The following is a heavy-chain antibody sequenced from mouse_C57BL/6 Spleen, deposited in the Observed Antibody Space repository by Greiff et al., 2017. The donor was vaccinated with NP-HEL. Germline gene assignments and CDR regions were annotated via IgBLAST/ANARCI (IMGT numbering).Heavy chain of an antibody. Sequence: QVQLQQPGAELVMPGASVKLSCKASGYTFTSYWMHWVKQRPGQGLEWIGEIDPSDSYTNYNQKFKGKSTLTVDKSSSTAYMQLSSLTSEDSAVYYCARGGDNGSSPSMDYWGQGTSVTVSS. D-gene: IGHD1-1*01. CDR3: ARGGDNGSSPSMDY. V-gene: IGHV1-69*01. CDR1: GYTFTSYW. CDR2: IDPSDSYT. J-gene: IGHJ4*01.